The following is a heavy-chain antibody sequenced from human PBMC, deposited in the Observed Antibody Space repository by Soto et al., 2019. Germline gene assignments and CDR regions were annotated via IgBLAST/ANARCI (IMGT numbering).Heavy chain of an antibody. V-gene: IGHV3-15*01. CDR1: GFTFSNAW. CDR3: RSDWSYKAFDY. Sequence: PGGSLRLSCAASGFTFSNAWMSWVRQAPGKGLEWVGRIKSKTDGGTTDYAAPVKGGFTISRDDSKNTLYLQMNSLKTEDTAVYYCRSDWSYKAFDYWGQGTLVTVSS. D-gene: IGHD3-9*01. CDR2: IKSKTDGGTT. J-gene: IGHJ4*02.